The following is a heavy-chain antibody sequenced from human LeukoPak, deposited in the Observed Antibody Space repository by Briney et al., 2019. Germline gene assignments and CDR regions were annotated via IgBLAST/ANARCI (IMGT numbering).Heavy chain of an antibody. D-gene: IGHD3-10*01. V-gene: IGHV3-30*02. CDR2: IQHDGSNK. J-gene: IGHJ4*02. CDR3: AKLKSYYGLGTYYGFDY. CDR1: GFTFSSFG. Sequence: PGGSLRLSCAASGFTFSSFGTHWVRQAPGKGLEWVTFIQHDGSNKYYADSVKGRFTISRDNSKKMLYLQMNSLRAEDTAVYYCAKLKSYYGLGTYYGFDYWGQGTLVTVSS.